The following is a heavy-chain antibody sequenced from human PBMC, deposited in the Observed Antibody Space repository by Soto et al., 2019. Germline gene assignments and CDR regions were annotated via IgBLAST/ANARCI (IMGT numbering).Heavy chain of an antibody. J-gene: IGHJ3*02. CDR2: IWYDGSNK. CDR3: ARCMTTVVTDAFDI. CDR1: GFTFSSYG. Sequence: QVQLVESGGVVVQPGRSLRLSCAASGFTFSSYGMLWVRQAPGKGLEGVAVIWYDGSNKYYADSVKGRFTISRDNSKNTLYLQMNSLRAEDTAVYYCARCMTTVVTDAFDIWGQGTMVTVSS. D-gene: IGHD4-17*01. V-gene: IGHV3-33*01.